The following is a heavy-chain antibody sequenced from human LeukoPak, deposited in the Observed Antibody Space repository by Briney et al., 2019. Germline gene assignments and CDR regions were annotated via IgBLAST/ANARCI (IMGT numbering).Heavy chain of an antibody. Sequence: ASVKVSCKASGYTFTGYYMHWVRQAPGQGLEWMGWINPNSGGTNYAQKFQGRVTMTRDTSISTAYMELSRLRSDDTAVYYCARVRTISGVVSFDPWGKGTLVTVSS. CDR2: INPNSGGT. D-gene: IGHD3-3*01. CDR1: GYTFTGYY. CDR3: ARVRTISGVVSFDP. J-gene: IGHJ5*02. V-gene: IGHV1-2*02.